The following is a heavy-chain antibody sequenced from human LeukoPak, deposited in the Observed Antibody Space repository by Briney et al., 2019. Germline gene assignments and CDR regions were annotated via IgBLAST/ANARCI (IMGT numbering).Heavy chain of an antibody. Sequence: PSETLSLTCAVYGGSFSGYYCSWIRQPPGKGLEWIGEINHSGSTSYNPSLKSRVTISVDTSKNQFSLKLSSVTAADTAVYYCASLSIAARHNNWFDPWGQGTLVTVSS. V-gene: IGHV4-34*01. D-gene: IGHD6-6*01. CDR2: INHSGST. CDR1: GGSFSGYY. J-gene: IGHJ5*02. CDR3: ASLSIAARHNNWFDP.